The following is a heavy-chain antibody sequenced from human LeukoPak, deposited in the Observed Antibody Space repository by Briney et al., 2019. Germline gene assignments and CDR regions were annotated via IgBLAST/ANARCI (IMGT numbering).Heavy chain of an antibody. J-gene: IGHJ4*02. D-gene: IGHD3-10*01. CDR1: GFTFSSYS. V-gene: IGHV3-21*01. CDR2: ISSSSSYI. CDR3: ARDLSVGYYYGSGSEPDY. Sequence: GGSLRLSCAASGFTFSSYSMNWVRQAPGKVLEWVSSISSSSSYIYYADSVKGRFTISRDNAKNSLYLQMNSLRAEDTAVYYCARDLSVGYYYGSGSEPDYWGQGTLVTVSS.